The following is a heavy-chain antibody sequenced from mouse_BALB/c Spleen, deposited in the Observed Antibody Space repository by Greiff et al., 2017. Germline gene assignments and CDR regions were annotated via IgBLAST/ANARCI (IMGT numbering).Heavy chain of an antibody. CDR3: ARDPAGPFAY. CDR2: ISSGGSYT. CDR1: GFTFSSYA. D-gene: IGHD1-2*01. V-gene: IGHV5-9-4*01. J-gene: IGHJ3*01. Sequence: EVLLVESGGGLVKPGGSLKLSCATSGFTFSSYAMSWVRQSPEKRLEWVAEISSGGSYTYYPDTVTGRFTISRDNAKNTLYLEMSSLRSEDTAMYYCARDPAGPFAYWGQGTLVTVSA.